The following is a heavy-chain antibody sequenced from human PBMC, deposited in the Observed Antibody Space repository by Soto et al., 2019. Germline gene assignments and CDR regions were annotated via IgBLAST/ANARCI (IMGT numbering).Heavy chain of an antibody. J-gene: IGHJ4*02. CDR3: AKEGDLIGYNYGYCFDY. V-gene: IGHV3-23*01. CDR1: GFTFSSYS. Sequence: RRLSCAASGFTFSSYSMSWVRQAPGKGLEWVSAITGSGGSTYYADSVKGRFTISRDNSKNTLYLQMNSLRAEDTAVYYCAKEGDLIGYNYGYCFDYWGQGNLVTVSS. CDR2: ITGSGGST. D-gene: IGHD5-18*01.